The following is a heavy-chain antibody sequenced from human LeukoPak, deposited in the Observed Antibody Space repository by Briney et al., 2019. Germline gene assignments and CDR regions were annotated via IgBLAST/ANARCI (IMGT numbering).Heavy chain of an antibody. J-gene: IGHJ4*02. CDR2: IWYDGNNK. CDR1: GFTFSGSG. V-gene: IGHV3-33*06. D-gene: IGHD5-18*01. Sequence: QPGRSLRLSCAASGFTFSGSGMHWVRQAPDKGLEWVAVIWYDGNNKYYADSVKGRFTISRDNSKNTLYLQMNSLRVEDTAVYYCAKDWGYTTMVSYYFDYWGQGALVTVSS. CDR3: AKDWGYTTMVSYYFDY.